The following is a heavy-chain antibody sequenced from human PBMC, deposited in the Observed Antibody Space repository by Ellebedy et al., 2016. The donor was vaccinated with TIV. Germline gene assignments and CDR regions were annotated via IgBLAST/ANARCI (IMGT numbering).Heavy chain of an antibody. Sequence: GESLKISXKGSGYSFTSYWIGWVRQMPGKGLEWMGIIYPGDSDTRYSPSFQDQVTISADKSISTAYLQWSSLKASDTAMYYCARATSIAARRRAYYFDYWGQGTLVTVSS. D-gene: IGHD6-6*01. CDR2: IYPGDSDT. CDR1: GYSFTSYW. J-gene: IGHJ4*02. V-gene: IGHV5-51*01. CDR3: ARATSIAARRRAYYFDY.